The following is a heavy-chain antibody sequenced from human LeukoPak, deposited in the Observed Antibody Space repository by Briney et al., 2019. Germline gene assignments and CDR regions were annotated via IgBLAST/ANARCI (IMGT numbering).Heavy chain of an antibody. CDR2: INTDTGNP. Sequence: GASVKVSCKASGYTFTTYAMNWVRQAPGQGLEWMGWINTDTGNPTYAQGFTGRFVFSLDTSVSTAYLQISSLKAEDTAVYYCARASCTGGTCPTFIDFWGQGTLVTVS. V-gene: IGHV7-4-1*02. J-gene: IGHJ4*02. CDR1: GYTFTTYA. D-gene: IGHD2-15*01. CDR3: ARASCTGGTCPTFIDF.